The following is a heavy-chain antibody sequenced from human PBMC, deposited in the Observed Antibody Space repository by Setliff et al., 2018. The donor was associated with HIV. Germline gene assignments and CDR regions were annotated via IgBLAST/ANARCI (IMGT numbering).Heavy chain of an antibody. CDR1: GYTFTGYA. J-gene: IGHJ3*02. V-gene: IGHV1-3*01. Sequence: GASVKVSCKASGYTFTGYAMHWVRQAPGQRLEWMGWINAGNGNTKYSQKFQGRVTITRDTSASTAYMELSSLRSEDTAVYYCAGSGAVAALWAFDIWGQGTMVTVSS. CDR3: AGSGAVAALWAFDI. CDR2: INAGNGNT. D-gene: IGHD6-19*01.